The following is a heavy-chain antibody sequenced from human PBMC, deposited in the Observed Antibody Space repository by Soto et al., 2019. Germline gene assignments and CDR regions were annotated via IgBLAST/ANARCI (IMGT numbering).Heavy chain of an antibody. Sequence: PSETLSLTCAVYGGSFSGYYWSWIRQPSGKGLEWIGEINHSGSTNHNPSLKSRVTISVDTSKNQFSLKLSSVTAADTAVYYCARARIVVVPAVKGYFQHWGQGTLVTVSS. CDR3: ARARIVVVPAVKGYFQH. CDR2: INHSGST. V-gene: IGHV4-34*01. CDR1: GGSFSGYY. D-gene: IGHD2-2*01. J-gene: IGHJ1*01.